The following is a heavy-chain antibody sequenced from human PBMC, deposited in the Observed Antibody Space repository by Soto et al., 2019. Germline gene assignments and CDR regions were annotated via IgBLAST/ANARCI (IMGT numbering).Heavy chain of an antibody. Sequence: GGSLRLSCAASGFTFSSYGMHWVRQAPGKGLEWVAVISYDGSNKYYADSVKGRFTISRDNSKNTLYLQMNSLRAEDTAVYYCAKEGKEWPRPFDYWGQGTLVTVSS. V-gene: IGHV3-30*18. CDR1: GFTFSSYG. CDR3: AKEGKEWPRPFDY. CDR2: ISYDGSNK. J-gene: IGHJ4*02. D-gene: IGHD3-3*01.